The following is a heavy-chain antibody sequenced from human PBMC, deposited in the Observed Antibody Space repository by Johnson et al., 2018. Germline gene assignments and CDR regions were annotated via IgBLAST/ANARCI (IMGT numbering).Heavy chain of an antibody. J-gene: IGHJ6*03. CDR3: ANLRAGNYMDV. V-gene: IGHV3-33*06. Sequence: QVQLVQSGGGVVQXGRSLRLXCEASGFTFNGYGMHWVRQAPGKGLEWVAVIWYDGSNKYYADSVRGRFTISRDNSKNPLYLQMNSLGVEDTAVYYCANLRAGNYMDVWGKGTTVTVSS. CDR1: GFTFNGYG. D-gene: IGHD4-17*01. CDR2: IWYDGSNK.